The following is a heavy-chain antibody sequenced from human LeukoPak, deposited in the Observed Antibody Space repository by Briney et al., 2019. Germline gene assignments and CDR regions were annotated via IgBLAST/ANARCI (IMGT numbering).Heavy chain of an antibody. V-gene: IGHV4-39*01. CDR3: ARSPSGGNSRAFDI. CDR1: GDSISSSSYY. D-gene: IGHD4-23*01. CDR2: IYNSGST. J-gene: IGHJ3*02. Sequence: SETLSLSCIVSGDSISSSSYYWGWIRQPPGTGLEWIGSIYNSGSTHYNTSLKSRVTISVDTSKNQFSLKLSSVTAADTAVYYCARSPSGGNSRAFDIWGQGTLVTVSS.